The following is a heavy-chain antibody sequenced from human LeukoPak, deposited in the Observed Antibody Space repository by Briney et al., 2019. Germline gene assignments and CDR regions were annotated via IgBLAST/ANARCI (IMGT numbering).Heavy chain of an antibody. CDR3: ARGRGSSVY. CDR2: INHSGST. CDR1: GGSFSGYY. J-gene: IGHJ4*02. V-gene: IGHV4-34*01. D-gene: IGHD6-6*01. Sequence: PSETLSLTCAVYGGSFSGYYGSWIRQPPGKGLEWIGEINHSGSTNYNPSLKSRVTISVDTSKNQFSLKLSSVTAADTAVYYCARGRGSSVYWGQGTLVTVSS.